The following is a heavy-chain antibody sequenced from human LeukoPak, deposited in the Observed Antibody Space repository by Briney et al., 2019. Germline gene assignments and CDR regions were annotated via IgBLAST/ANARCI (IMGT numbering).Heavy chain of an antibody. CDR3: ARDPSGSFFNWFDP. Sequence: PSETLSLTCAVYGGSFSDYYWSWIRQPPGKGLECIGEINHSGSTSYNPSLKSRLTISVATSKNQFSLKLRSVTAADTAVYYCARDPSGSFFNWFDPWGQGTLVTVSS. V-gene: IGHV4-34*01. CDR1: GGSFSDYY. J-gene: IGHJ5*02. D-gene: IGHD1-26*01. CDR2: INHSGST.